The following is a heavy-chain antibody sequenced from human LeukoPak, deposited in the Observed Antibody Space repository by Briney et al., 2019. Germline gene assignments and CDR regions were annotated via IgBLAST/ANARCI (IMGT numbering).Heavy chain of an antibody. J-gene: IGHJ4*02. CDR1: GYTFTSYG. V-gene: IGHV1-18*01. Sequence: ASVKVSCKAPGYTFTSYGISWVRQAPGQGLEWMGWISAYNGNTNYARKLQGRVTMTTDTSTSTAYMELRSLRSDDTAVYYCAREGYGVYYFDYWGQGTLVTVSS. CDR2: ISAYNGNT. CDR3: AREGYGVYYFDY. D-gene: IGHD4-17*01.